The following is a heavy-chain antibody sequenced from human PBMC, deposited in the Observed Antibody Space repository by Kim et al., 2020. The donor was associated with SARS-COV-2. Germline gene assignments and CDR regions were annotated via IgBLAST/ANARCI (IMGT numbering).Heavy chain of an antibody. Sequence: GGSLRLSCAASGFTFSSYEMNWVRQAPGKGLEWVSYISSSGSTIYYADSVKGRFTISRDNAKNSLYLQMNSLRAEDTAVYYCARRARASSIGADDYWGQGTLVTVSS. J-gene: IGHJ4*02. CDR2: ISSSGSTI. V-gene: IGHV3-48*03. CDR1: GFTFSSYE. CDR3: ARRARASSIGADDY. D-gene: IGHD2-2*01.